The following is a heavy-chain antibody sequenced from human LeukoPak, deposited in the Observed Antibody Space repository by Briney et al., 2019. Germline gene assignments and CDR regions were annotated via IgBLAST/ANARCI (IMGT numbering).Heavy chain of an antibody. V-gene: IGHV3-7*01. Sequence: GGSLRLSCAASGFTFSTSWMTWVRQAPGKGLEWVANINGDGSLNGHVASVEGRFTISRDNAKNSVYLQMISLRDEDTAVYYCTRDRAYGALDYWGQGTLVTVSS. D-gene: IGHD4/OR15-4a*01. J-gene: IGHJ4*02. CDR2: INGDGSLN. CDR1: GFTFSTSW. CDR3: TRDRAYGALDY.